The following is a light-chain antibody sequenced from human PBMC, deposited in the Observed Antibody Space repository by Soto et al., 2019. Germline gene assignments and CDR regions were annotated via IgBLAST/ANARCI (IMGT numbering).Light chain of an antibody. V-gene: IGKV3-20*01. CDR2: GAS. CDR3: QQYGGTPPIT. J-gene: IGKJ5*01. Sequence: EIVLTQSPGTLSLSPGERATLSCRASQKISSRYLARYLQKPGQAPRFLIYGASSRATGIPDRFSGSGSGTDFTLTISRLEPEDFAVYYCQQYGGTPPITFGQGTRLEIK. CDR1: QKISSRY.